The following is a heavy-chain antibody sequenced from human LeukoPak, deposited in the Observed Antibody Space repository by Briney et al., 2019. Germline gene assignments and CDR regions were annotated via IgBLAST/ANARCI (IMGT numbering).Heavy chain of an antibody. Sequence: SVKVSCKASGGTFSSYAISWVRQAPGRGLEWMGRIIPIFGIANYAQKFQGRVTITADKSTSTAYMELSSLRSEDTAVYYCASSPVTIFGVVIPPWGYYGMDVWGQGTTVTVSS. V-gene: IGHV1-69*04. CDR2: IIPIFGIA. J-gene: IGHJ6*02. CDR1: GGTFSSYA. CDR3: ASSPVTIFGVVIPPWGYYGMDV. D-gene: IGHD3-3*01.